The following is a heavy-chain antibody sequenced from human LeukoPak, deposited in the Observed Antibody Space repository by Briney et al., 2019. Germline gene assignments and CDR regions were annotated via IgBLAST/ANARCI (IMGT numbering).Heavy chain of an antibody. J-gene: IGHJ6*03. CDR3: ARSFYDYVWGSYRDPFGYNYYMDV. V-gene: IGHV4-59*01. Sequence: SETLSLTCTVSGGSISSYYWSWIRQPPGKGLEWIGYIYYSGSTNYNPSLKSRVTISVDTSKNQFSLKLSSVTAADTAVYYCARSFYDYVWGSYRDPFGYNYYMDVWGKGTTVTISS. CDR2: IYYSGST. CDR1: GGSISSYY. D-gene: IGHD3-16*02.